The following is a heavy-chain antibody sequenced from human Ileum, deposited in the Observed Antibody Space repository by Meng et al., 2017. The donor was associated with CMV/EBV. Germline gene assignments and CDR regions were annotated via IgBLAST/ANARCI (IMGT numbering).Heavy chain of an antibody. CDR2: ITYSGNT. J-gene: IGHJ4*02. CDR1: GGSISSGDYY. D-gene: IGHD2-2*02. Sequence: SETLSLTCSVSGGSISSGDYYWSWIRQPPGKGLQWIGYITYSGNTYYNPSLKSRVTLSSDTSKNHFSLKLSSVTAADTAVYYCARYTPETSFDFWGQGTRVTVSS. V-gene: IGHV4-30-4*08. CDR3: ARYTPETSFDF.